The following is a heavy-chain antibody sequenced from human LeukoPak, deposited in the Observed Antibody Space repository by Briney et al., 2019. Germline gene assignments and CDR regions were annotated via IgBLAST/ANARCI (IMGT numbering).Heavy chain of an antibody. CDR2: IYYSGST. CDR3: ATDPPLVSSGWYGIVWGAEYFQH. J-gene: IGHJ1*01. CDR1: GGSISSSSYY. V-gene: IGHV4-39*07. D-gene: IGHD6-19*01. Sequence: PSETLSLTCTVSGGSISSSSYYWGWIRQPPGKGLEWIGSIYYSGSTYYNPSLKSRVTISVDTSKNQFSLKLGSVTAADTAVYYCATDPPLVSSGWYGIVWGAEYFQHWGQGTLVTVSS.